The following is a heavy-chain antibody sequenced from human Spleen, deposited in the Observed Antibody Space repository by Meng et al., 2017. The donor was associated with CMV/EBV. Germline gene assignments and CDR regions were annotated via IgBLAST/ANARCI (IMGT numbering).Heavy chain of an antibody. V-gene: IGHV3-30*04. J-gene: IGHJ4*02. D-gene: IGHD5-12*01. CDR2: ISFDGTNK. CDR1: GFALGGYA. Sequence: SLKISCTGPGFALGGYAIIWVRQAPGKGLEWVAFISFDGTNKYYADSVKGRFTISRDNSKNTLYLQMNSLRPEDTAVYYCARVDNGYDLPFDYWGQGTLVTVSS. CDR3: ARVDNGYDLPFDY.